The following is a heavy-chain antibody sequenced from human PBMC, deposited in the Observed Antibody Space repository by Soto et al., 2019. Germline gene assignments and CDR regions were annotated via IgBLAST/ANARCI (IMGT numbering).Heavy chain of an antibody. Sequence: ASVKVSCKASGYTFTSYAIHWVRQAPGQRPEWMGWIIADNGNTKYSQKFQGRVTITRDVSANTASLELISLRSEDTAVYYCARGSGSFFPYFNYWSQGTLVTVSS. D-gene: IGHD1-26*01. CDR2: IIADNGNT. V-gene: IGHV1-3*01. J-gene: IGHJ4*02. CDR1: GYTFTSYA. CDR3: ARGSGSFFPYFNY.